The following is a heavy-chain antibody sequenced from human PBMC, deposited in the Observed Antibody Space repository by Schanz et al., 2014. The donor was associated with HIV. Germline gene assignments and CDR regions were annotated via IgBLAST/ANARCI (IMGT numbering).Heavy chain of an antibody. Sequence: QLVESGGGVVQPGGSLRLSCAASGFIFRSYGIHWVRQAPGKGLEWVSGISWNSDSKGYADSVKGRFTISRDNAKNSLYLQMNSLRAEDTALYYCAKDRGVVSGMVTNYYYGMDVWGQGTTVTVSS. CDR2: ISWNSDSK. CDR3: AKDRGVVSGMVTNYYYGMDV. D-gene: IGHD5-18*01. V-gene: IGHV3-9*01. J-gene: IGHJ6*02. CDR1: GFIFRSYG.